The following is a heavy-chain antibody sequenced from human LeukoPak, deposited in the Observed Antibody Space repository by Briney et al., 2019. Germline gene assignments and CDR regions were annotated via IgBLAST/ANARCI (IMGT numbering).Heavy chain of an antibody. J-gene: IGHJ4*02. V-gene: IGHV4-38-2*01. Sequence: SETLSLTCAVSGYSISSGYYWGWIRQPPGQGLEWIGSIYHSGSTYYNPSLKSRVTISVDTSKNQFSLKLSSVTAADTAVYYCARQLHGDYTVFAYWGQGTLVTVSS. D-gene: IGHD4-17*01. CDR2: IYHSGST. CDR1: GYSISSGYY. CDR3: ARQLHGDYTVFAY.